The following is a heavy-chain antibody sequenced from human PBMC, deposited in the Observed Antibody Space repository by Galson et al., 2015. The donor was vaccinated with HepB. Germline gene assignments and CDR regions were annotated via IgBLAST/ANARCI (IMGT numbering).Heavy chain of an antibody. CDR1: GLTSSTYS. CDR3: ARDSSSWYYYYGMDV. CDR2: ISRSSCSI. Sequence: SLRLSCAASGLTSSTYSMNWVRQAPGKGLEWVSSISRSSCSIYYADSVKGRFTIPRDNAKRSLYLQMNSLRAEDTAVDYCARDSSSWYYYYGMDVWGQGTTVTVSS. J-gene: IGHJ6*02. V-gene: IGHV3-21*01. D-gene: IGHD6-13*01.